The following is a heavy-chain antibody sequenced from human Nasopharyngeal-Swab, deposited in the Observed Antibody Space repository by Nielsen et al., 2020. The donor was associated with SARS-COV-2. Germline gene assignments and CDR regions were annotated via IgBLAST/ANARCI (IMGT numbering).Heavy chain of an antibody. D-gene: IGHD6-19*01. V-gene: IGHV1-8*01. CDR2: MNPNSSNT. Sequence: ASVKVSCKASGYTFTSYDINWVRQAARQGLEWMGWMNPNSSNTGYAQKFQGRVTMTRNTSISTAYMELSSLRSEDTAVYYCARREKIVAGTYYWGQGTLVTVSS. J-gene: IGHJ4*02. CDR1: GYTFTSYD. CDR3: ARREKIVAGTYY.